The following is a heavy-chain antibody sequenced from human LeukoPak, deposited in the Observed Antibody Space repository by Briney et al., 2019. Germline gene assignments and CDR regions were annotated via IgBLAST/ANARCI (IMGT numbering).Heavy chain of an antibody. CDR3: ARFYCSGGSCSYFDY. CDR1: GDSVSSNSAA. V-gene: IGHV6-1*01. CDR2: TYYRSKWYN. D-gene: IGHD2-15*01. J-gene: IGHJ4*02. Sequence: SQTLPLTCAISGDSVSSNSAAWNWIRHSPSRGLEWLGRTYYRSKWYNDYAVSVKSRMTINPDTSKNQFSLQLNSVTPEDTAVYYCARFYCSGGSCSYFDYWGLGALVTVSS.